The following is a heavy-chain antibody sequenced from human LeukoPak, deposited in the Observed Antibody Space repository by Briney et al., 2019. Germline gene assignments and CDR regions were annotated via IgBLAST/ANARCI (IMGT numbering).Heavy chain of an antibody. CDR1: GFTFSSYA. J-gene: IGHJ4*02. D-gene: IGHD2-15*01. Sequence: PGGSLRLSCAASGFTFSSYAMSWVRQAPGKGLEWVSAISGSGGSTYYADSVKGRFTISRDNAKNSLYLQINSLRAEDTAVYYCARECGIGGSCYSDFDCWGPGTLVTVSS. V-gene: IGHV3-23*01. CDR2: ISGSGGST. CDR3: ARECGIGGSCYSDFDC.